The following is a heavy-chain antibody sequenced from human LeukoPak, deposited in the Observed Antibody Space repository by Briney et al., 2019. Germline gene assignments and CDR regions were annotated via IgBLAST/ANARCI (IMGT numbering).Heavy chain of an antibody. V-gene: IGHV1-2*02. CDR2: INPNSGGT. CDR1: GYTFTGYY. J-gene: IGHJ6*03. CDR3: ARDWTEDYSKSYYYYYMDV. Sequence: ASVKVSCKASGYTFTGYYMHWVRQAPGQGLEWMGWINPNSGGTNYAQKFQGRVTMTRDTSTSTAYMELSRLRSDDTAVYYCARDWTEDYSKSYYYYYMDVWGKGTTVTVSS. D-gene: IGHD4-11*01.